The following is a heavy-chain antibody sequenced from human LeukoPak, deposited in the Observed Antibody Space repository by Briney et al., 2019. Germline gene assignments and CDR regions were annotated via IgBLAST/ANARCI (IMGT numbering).Heavy chain of an antibody. D-gene: IGHD3-9*01. Sequence: SETLSLTCTVSGGSISSHYWSWIRQPPGKGLEWIGYIYYSGSTNYNPSLKSRVTISVDTSKNQFSLKLSSVTAADTAVYYCARVLRYFDWSRDYYYMDVWGKGTTVTVSS. J-gene: IGHJ6*03. CDR2: IYYSGST. CDR3: ARVLRYFDWSRDYYYMDV. V-gene: IGHV4-59*11. CDR1: GGSISSHY.